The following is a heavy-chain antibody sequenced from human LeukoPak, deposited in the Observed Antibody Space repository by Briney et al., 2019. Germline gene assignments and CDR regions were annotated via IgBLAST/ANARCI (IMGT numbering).Heavy chain of an antibody. D-gene: IGHD6-19*01. CDR1: GYTFTSCY. CDR2: INPSGGST. J-gene: IGHJ4*02. V-gene: IGHV1-46*01. CDR3: ARDLRPDSSGLYFDY. Sequence: GASVKVSCKASGYTFTSCYMHWVRQAPGQGLEWMGIINPSGGSTSYAQKFQGRVTMTRDMSTSTVYMELSSLRSEDTAVYYCARDLRPDSSGLYFDYWGQGTLVTVSS.